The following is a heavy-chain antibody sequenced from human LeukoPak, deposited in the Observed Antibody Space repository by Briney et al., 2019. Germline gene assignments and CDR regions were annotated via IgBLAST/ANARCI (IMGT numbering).Heavy chain of an antibody. D-gene: IGHD5-12*01. CDR3: ARKSGYARDY. CDR2: INHSGSTT. Sequence: SEALSLTCAVYGESFSGYYWNWIRQPPGKGLEWIGEINHSGSTTNHNPSLKSRVTMSVDTSKNQFSLKMTSVTAADTAVYYCARKSGYARDYWGQGTLVIVSS. V-gene: IGHV4-34*01. J-gene: IGHJ4*02. CDR1: GESFSGYY.